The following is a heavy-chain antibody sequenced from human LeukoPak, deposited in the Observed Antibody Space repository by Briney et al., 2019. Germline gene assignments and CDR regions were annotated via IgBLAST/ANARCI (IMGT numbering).Heavy chain of an antibody. CDR1: GYTFTSYG. J-gene: IGHJ5*02. CDR3: ARDRTTVLLWFGELSGFDP. V-gene: IGHV1-18*01. Sequence: GASVKVSCKASGYTFTSYGISWVRQAPGQGLEWMGWISAYNGNTNYAQKLQGRVTMTTDTSTSTAYMELRSLRSDDTAVYYCARDRTTVLLWFGELSGFDPWGQGTLVTVSS. CDR2: ISAYNGNT. D-gene: IGHD3-10*01.